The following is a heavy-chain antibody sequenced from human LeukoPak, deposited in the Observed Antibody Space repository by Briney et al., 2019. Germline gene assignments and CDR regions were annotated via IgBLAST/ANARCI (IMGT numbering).Heavy chain of an antibody. CDR1: GDSVSSNSAA. CDR2: TYYRSKLYD. Sequence: SQTLSPTCAISGDSVSSNSAAWNWIRQSPSRGLEWLGRTYYRSKLYDDYAVSVRSRITISPDTSKNQFSLQLSSVTPEDTAVYYCARADQWPPSGWFDPWGQGIQVTVSS. J-gene: IGHJ5*02. V-gene: IGHV6-1*01. D-gene: IGHD6-19*01. CDR3: ARADQWPPSGWFDP.